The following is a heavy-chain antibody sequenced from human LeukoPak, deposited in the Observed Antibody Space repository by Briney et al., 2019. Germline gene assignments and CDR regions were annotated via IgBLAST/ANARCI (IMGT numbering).Heavy chain of an antibody. CDR3: ARDPIVVVPAAIQRDDAFDI. V-gene: IGHV1-2*02. Sequence: ASVKVSCKASGYTFTGYYMHWVRQAPGQGLEWMGWINPNSGGTNYAQKFQGRVTMTRDTSISTAYMELSRLRSDDTAVYYCARDPIVVVPAAIQRDDAFDIWGQGTMVTVSS. CDR1: GYTFTGYY. J-gene: IGHJ3*02. D-gene: IGHD2-2*01. CDR2: INPNSGGT.